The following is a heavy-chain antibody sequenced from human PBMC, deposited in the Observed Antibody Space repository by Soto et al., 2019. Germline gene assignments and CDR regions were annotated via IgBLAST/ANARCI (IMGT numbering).Heavy chain of an antibody. J-gene: IGHJ5*02. CDR3: ARGGRRITMVRGVGPFDP. V-gene: IGHV5-51*01. CDR2: IYPGDSDT. Sequence: PGESLKISCKGSGYSFTSYWIGWVRQMPGKGLEWMGIIYPGDSDTRYSPSFQGQVTISADKSISTAYLQWSSLKASDTAMYYCARGGRRITMVRGVGPFDPWGQGTLVTVSS. CDR1: GYSFTSYW. D-gene: IGHD3-10*01.